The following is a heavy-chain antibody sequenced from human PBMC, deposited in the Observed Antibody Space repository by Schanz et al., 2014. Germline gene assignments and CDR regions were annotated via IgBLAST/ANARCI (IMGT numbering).Heavy chain of an antibody. CDR1: GFTFSSYV. V-gene: IGHV3-23*04. Sequence: EVQVVESGGGFVQPGGSLRLFCAASGFTFSSYVMNWVRQAPGRGLEWVSFISASGDSTSYADSVKGRFTISRDNSKNTLYLQMNSLRDEDTAMYYCARRVPYSFGLDVWGQGATVTVSS. D-gene: IGHD1-1*01. J-gene: IGHJ6*02. CDR2: ISASGDST. CDR3: ARRVPYSFGLDV.